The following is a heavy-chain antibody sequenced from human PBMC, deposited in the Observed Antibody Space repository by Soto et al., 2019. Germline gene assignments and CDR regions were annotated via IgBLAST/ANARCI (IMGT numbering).Heavy chain of an antibody. D-gene: IGHD6-6*01. CDR3: AKDRSSSYNLYYFDY. V-gene: IGHV3-30*18. J-gene: IGHJ4*02. CDR1: GFTFSSYG. CDR2: ISYDGSNK. Sequence: GGSLRLSCSASGFTFSSYGMHCVRQAPGKGLEWVAVISYDGSNKYYADSVKGRFTISRDNSKNTLYLQMNSLRAEDTAVYYCAKDRSSSYNLYYFDYWGQGTLVTVS.